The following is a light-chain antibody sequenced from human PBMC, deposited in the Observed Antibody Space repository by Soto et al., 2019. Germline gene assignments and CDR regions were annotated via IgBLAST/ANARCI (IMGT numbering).Light chain of an antibody. CDR2: RNN. V-gene: IGLV1-47*01. CDR1: SSNIGNNN. J-gene: IGLJ3*02. CDR3: AEWDDRPSGPV. Sequence: QSVLTQPPSASGTPGQRVTISCSGSSSNIGNNNVYWYQQLPGTAPKLLIYRNNQRPSGVPDRFSASKSATSASLAISGLRSEDEADYYCAEWDDRPSGPVFGGGTTVTVL.